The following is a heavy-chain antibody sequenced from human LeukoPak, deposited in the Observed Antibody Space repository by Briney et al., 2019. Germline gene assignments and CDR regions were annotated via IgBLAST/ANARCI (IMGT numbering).Heavy chain of an antibody. CDR1: GLSFCDFY. V-gene: IGHV3-11*04. J-gene: IGHJ4*02. D-gene: IGHD5-24*01. Sequence: GGSLRRSCAASGLSFCDFYMSSVRHALGRGLEWLSYSDSGGTIIYYADSVKGRFSIYRDNAKNSLFLQMNSLRAEDTAVYYCVRGHHGLEYWGQGTLVTVTS. CDR2: SDSGGTII. CDR3: VRGHHGLEY.